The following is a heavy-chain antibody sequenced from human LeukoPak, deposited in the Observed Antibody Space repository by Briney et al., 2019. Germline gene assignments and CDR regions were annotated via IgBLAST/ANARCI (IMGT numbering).Heavy chain of an antibody. CDR3: TKDMEWGMDV. J-gene: IGHJ6*02. V-gene: IGHV3-43*01. D-gene: IGHD3-3*01. Sequence: GGSLRLSCAASGFTFDRHTMHWVRQPPAKGPEWVSLIGWDGTNIDYADSVKGRFTISRDNSKNFVYLQMHSLRTEDTALYYCTKDMEWGMDVWGQGTTVIVSS. CDR2: IGWDGTNI. CDR1: GFTFDRHT.